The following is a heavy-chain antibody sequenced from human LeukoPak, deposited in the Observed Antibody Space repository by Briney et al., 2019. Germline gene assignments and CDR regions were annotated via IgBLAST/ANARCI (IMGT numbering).Heavy chain of an antibody. Sequence: GRSLRLTCAASGFTFGNYAVQWVRHAPARARELGSAISGSGGSTYYADSVKARFTISRDNSKNTLYLQMNSLRAEDTAVYYCAKGVAGDLWGQGTLVTVSS. CDR3: AKGVAGDL. CDR2: ISGSGGST. CDR1: GFTFGNYA. V-gene: IGHV3-23*01. J-gene: IGHJ5*02.